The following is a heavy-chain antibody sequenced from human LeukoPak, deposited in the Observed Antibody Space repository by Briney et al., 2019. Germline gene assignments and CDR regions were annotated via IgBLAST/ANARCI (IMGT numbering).Heavy chain of an antibody. Sequence: SETLSLTCAVYGGSFSGYYWSWLRQPPGKGLEWVGEINHSGSTKYNPYLKSRVTISVDTSKNQFSLKLSSVTAADTAVYYCARGFGGDCSSTSCYVDFDYWGQGTLVTVSS. D-gene: IGHD2-2*01. V-gene: IGHV4-34*01. J-gene: IGHJ4*02. CDR3: ARGFGGDCSSTSCYVDFDY. CDR1: GGSFSGYY. CDR2: INHSGST.